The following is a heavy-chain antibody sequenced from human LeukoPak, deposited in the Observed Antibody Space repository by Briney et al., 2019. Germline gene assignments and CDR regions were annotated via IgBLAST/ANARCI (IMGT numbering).Heavy chain of an antibody. CDR2: IYHSGST. J-gene: IGHJ4*02. CDR3: ARSDIWGSYRFLDY. CDR1: GYSISSGYY. D-gene: IGHD3-16*02. V-gene: IGHV4-38-2*02. Sequence: PETLTLTCTVSGYSISSGYYWGWIRQPPGKGLEWIGSIYHSGSTYYNPSLKSRVTISVDTSKNQFSLKLSSVTAADTAVYYCARSDIWGSYRFLDYWGQGALVTVSS.